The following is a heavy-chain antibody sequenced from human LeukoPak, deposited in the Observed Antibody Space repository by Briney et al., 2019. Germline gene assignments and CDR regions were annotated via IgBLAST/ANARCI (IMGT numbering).Heavy chain of an antibody. CDR2: INTGNGNT. Sequence: ASVKVSCKASGYTFTSYAMHWVRQAPGQRLEWMGWINTGNGNTKYSQKFQGRVTITRDTSANTTYMELSSLRSEDTAVYYCAGDYYDILTGYPQGMDVWGKGTTVTVSS. D-gene: IGHD3-9*01. CDR3: AGDYYDILTGYPQGMDV. CDR1: GYTFTSYA. J-gene: IGHJ6*04. V-gene: IGHV1-3*04.